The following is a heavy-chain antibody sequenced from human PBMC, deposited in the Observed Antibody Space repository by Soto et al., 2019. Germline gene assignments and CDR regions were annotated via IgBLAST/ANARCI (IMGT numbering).Heavy chain of an antibody. J-gene: IGHJ4*02. CDR2: IYHRGST. D-gene: IGHD1-1*01. Sequence: SETLTVTCAVSGGSISSTNWWNWVRQPPGKGLEWIGDIYHRGSTNYNPSLKSRVTISVDKSKNQFSLRLSLVTAADTAVYYCARGLASPTAGTLDYWGLGILVTVSS. CDR1: GGSISSTNW. CDR3: ARGLASPTAGTLDY. V-gene: IGHV4-4*02.